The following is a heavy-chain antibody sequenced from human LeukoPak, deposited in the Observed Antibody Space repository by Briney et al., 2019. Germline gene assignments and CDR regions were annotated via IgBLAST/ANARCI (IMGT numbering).Heavy chain of an antibody. CDR1: GFTFSNYV. V-gene: IGHV3-23*01. CDR3: AREVRGFGYYMDV. D-gene: IGHD3-10*01. CDR2: ISGSGATT. J-gene: IGHJ6*03. Sequence: GGSLRLSCAASGFTFSNYVMIWVRQAPEKGLDWVSAISGSGATTWYADSVKGRFTISRDNAKNTLYLQMNSLRAEDTAVYYCAREVRGFGYYMDVWGKGTTVTVSS.